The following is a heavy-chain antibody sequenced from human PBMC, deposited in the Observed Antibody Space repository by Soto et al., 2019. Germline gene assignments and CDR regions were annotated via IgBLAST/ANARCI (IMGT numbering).Heavy chain of an antibody. J-gene: IGHJ4*02. CDR1: GYTFTSYY. CDR3: ARDGEDIVVVVAATSVYFDY. Sequence: ASVKVSCKASGYTFTSYYMHWVRQAPGQGLEWMGIINPSGGSTSYAQKFQGRVTMTRDTSTSTVYMELSSLRSEDTAVYYCARDGEDIVVVVAATSVYFDYCGQGPLVTVSS. V-gene: IGHV1-46*01. D-gene: IGHD2-15*01. CDR2: INPSGGST.